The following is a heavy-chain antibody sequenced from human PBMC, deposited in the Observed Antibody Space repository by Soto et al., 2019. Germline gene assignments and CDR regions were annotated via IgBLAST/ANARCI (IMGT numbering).Heavy chain of an antibody. CDR3: ARGWTAGAGWANWFDL. Sequence: QVQLQESGRGLLEPSQTLSLTCTVSGGSIGGAGYYGNWIRHHPGKGLEWIGYVHYSRTTYYKPHLKSRLTLSVDTSQTQFSLILRTVTAADTAVYYCARGWTAGAGWANWFDLWGQGTLVTVSS. CDR2: VHYSRTT. CDR1: GGSIGGAGYY. D-gene: IGHD6-13*01. J-gene: IGHJ5*02. V-gene: IGHV4-31*03.